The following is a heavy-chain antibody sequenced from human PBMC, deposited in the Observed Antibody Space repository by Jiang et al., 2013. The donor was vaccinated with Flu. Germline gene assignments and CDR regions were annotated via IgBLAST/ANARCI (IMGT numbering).Heavy chain of an antibody. CDR3: ARDAGGDYVRSMDV. J-gene: IGHJ6*02. CDR2: ISAYNGNT. V-gene: IGHV1-18*01. Sequence: GAEVKKPGASVKVSCKASGYTFTSYAISWVRQAPGQGLEWMGWISAYNGNTNYAQKFQGRVTMTTDTSTSTAYMELRSLRSDDTAVYYCARDAGGDYVRSMDVWGQGTTVSVSS. D-gene: IGHD4-17*01. CDR1: GYTFTSYA.